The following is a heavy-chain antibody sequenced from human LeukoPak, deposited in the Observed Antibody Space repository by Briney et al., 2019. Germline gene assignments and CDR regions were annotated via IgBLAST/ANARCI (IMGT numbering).Heavy chain of an antibody. V-gene: IGHV4-61*01. CDR1: GGSVSGTFY. J-gene: IGHJ3*01. CDR3: ARRWVYDKRAFDA. CDR2: IYHTGST. Sequence: SETLSLTCTVSGGSVSGTFYWSWIRQPPGKGLEWISYIYHTGSTDSNPSLKSRVAASLDTSKNQFSLKLSSVTAADTAVYYCARRWVYDKRAFDAWGQGTMVTVSA. D-gene: IGHD3-16*01.